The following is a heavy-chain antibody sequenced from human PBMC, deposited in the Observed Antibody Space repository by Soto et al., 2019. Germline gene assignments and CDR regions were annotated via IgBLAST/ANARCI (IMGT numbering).Heavy chain of an antibody. CDR1: GFIFSSYW. CDR2: INHDGSRT. CDR3: PRGLIGPYY. Sequence: GGSLRLSCAASGFIFSSYWMRWVRQAPGKGLVWVARINHDGSRTDYADYVKGRFTISRDNAKNTLHLQMNSLRGEDTDVYFCPRGLIGPYYWGRGTLVTVSS. J-gene: IGHJ4*03. V-gene: IGHV3-74*01.